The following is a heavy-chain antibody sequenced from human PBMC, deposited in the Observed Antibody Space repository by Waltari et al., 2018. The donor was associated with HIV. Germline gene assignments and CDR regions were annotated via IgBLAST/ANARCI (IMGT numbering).Heavy chain of an antibody. CDR1: GFAFSINA. CDR2: ISYDGSNK. J-gene: IGHJ2*01. V-gene: IGHV3-30-3*01. D-gene: IGHD1-26*01. Sequence: QVQLVESGGGVVQPGRSLSLSCAASGFAFSINAMHWVRPAPGKGLEWVAVISYDGSNKYYADSVKGRFTISRDHSKNTLYLQMNSLRSEDTALYYCARADERYSGRQTGYFDVWGRGTLLTVSS. CDR3: ARADERYSGRQTGYFDV.